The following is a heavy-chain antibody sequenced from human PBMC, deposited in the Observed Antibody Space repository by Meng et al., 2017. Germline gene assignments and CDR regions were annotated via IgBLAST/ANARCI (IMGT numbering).Heavy chain of an antibody. Sequence: VQRVESGGEGKTPGATVKVSAKASGYTITSYGISWVRQAPGQGLEWMGWISAYNGNTNYAQKLQGRVTMTTDTSTSTAYMELRSLRSDDTAVYYCARVGLKLGPSRGSWYFDLWGRGTLVTVSS. J-gene: IGHJ2*01. D-gene: IGHD7-27*01. V-gene: IGHV1-18*01. CDR3: ARVGLKLGPSRGSWYFDL. CDR2: ISAYNGNT. CDR1: GYTITSYG.